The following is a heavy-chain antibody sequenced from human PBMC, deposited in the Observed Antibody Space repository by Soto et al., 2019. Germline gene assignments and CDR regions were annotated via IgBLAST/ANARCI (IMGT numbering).Heavy chain of an antibody. CDR3: AKGGQGYCSGGSCYPGGDYYYMDV. Sequence: GGSLRLSCAASGFTFSSYGMHWVRQAPGKGLEWVAVISYDGSNKYYADSVKGRFTISRDNSKNTLYLQMNSLRAEDTAVYYCAKGGQGYCSGGSCYPGGDYYYMDVWGKGTTVTVSS. D-gene: IGHD2-15*01. V-gene: IGHV3-30*18. CDR2: ISYDGSNK. CDR1: GFTFSSYG. J-gene: IGHJ6*03.